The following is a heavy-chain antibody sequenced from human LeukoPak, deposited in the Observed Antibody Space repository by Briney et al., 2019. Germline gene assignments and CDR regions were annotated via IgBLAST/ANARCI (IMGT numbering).Heavy chain of an antibody. V-gene: IGHV4-34*01. CDR2: INHSGSA. J-gene: IGHJ4*02. D-gene: IGHD6-13*01. CDR1: GGSFSGYY. Sequence: SETLSLTCAVYGGSFSGYYWSWIRQPPGKGLEWIGEINHSGSANYNPSLKSRVTISVDTSKNQFSLKLSSVTAADTAVYYCARGELGAAASTNRTPFDYWGQGTLVTVSS. CDR3: ARGELGAAASTNRTPFDY.